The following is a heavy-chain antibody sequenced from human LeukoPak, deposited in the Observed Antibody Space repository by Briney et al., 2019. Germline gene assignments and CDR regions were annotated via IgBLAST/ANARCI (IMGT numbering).Heavy chain of an antibody. J-gene: IGHJ4*02. CDR2: INPNSGGT. CDR3: ARAWLRLNPYFDY. V-gene: IGHV1-2*02. Sequence: ASVKVSCKASGYTFTGYYMHWVRQAPGQGLEWMGWINPNSGGTNYAQKFQGRVTMTRDTSISTSYMELNRLRSDDTAVYYCARAWLRLNPYFDYWGQGTLVTVSS. D-gene: IGHD5-12*01. CDR1: GYTFTGYY.